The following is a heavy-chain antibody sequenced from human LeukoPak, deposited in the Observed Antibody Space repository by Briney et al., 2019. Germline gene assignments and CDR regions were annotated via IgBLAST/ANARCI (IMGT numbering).Heavy chain of an antibody. CDR2: IGESGSPV. D-gene: IGHD1-26*01. V-gene: IGHV3-48*03. CDR3: ARIGSTGTYNRDFQY. CDR1: GFIFRDFD. Sequence: GGSLRLSCGGSGFIFRDFDMTWVRQTAGRGLEWLSYIGESGSPVFYADSVKGRFSVSRDNAKKSLFLQMNGLRVEDTGIYHCARIGSTGTYNRDFQYWGPGTLVVVSS. J-gene: IGHJ1*01.